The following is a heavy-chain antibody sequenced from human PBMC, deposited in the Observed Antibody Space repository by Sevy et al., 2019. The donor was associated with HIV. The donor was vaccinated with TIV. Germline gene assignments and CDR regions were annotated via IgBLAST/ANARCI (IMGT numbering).Heavy chain of an antibody. CDR1: GFTFRNFW. Sequence: GSLRLSCAVSGFTFRNFWMSWVRQAPGKGLEWVANIRQDGSEKYYVASVRGRFTISRDNAKNSLFLQLNSLRADDTAIYYCAKSYFGSGTSYGMDLWGRGTTVTVSS. CDR3: AKSYFGSGTSYGMDL. CDR2: IRQDGSEK. V-gene: IGHV3-7*01. D-gene: IGHD3-10*01. J-gene: IGHJ6*02.